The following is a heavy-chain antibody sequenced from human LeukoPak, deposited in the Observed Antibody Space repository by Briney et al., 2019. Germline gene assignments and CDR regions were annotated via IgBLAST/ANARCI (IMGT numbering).Heavy chain of an antibody. V-gene: IGHV3-11*01. CDR2: MSSTGTTR. CDR1: GVTFRVYY. D-gene: IGHD6-19*01. J-gene: IGHJ6*03. Sequence: GGALRLSCAASGVTFRVYYMTCIREAPGRGLERVSHMSSTGTTRYYANAVRGRLTISRDNAKNSLYLQKSTLRAEDTTVYYCARLEQFHRGHFYYYMDVWGKGTTVTVS. CDR3: ARLEQFHRGHFYYYMDV.